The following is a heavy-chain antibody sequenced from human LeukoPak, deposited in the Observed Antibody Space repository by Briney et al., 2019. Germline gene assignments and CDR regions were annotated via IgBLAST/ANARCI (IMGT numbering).Heavy chain of an antibody. Sequence: PGGSLRLSCAASGFTFSTYWMSWVRQAPGKGLEWVANIKQDGSEKYYLDSVKGRFTISRDNAKNSLYLQMNSLRAEDTAVYYCAREDPWVTTTLGDYWGQGTLVTVSS. V-gene: IGHV3-7*01. CDR3: AREDPWVTTTLGDY. D-gene: IGHD4-17*01. CDR1: GFTFSTYW. CDR2: IKQDGSEK. J-gene: IGHJ4*02.